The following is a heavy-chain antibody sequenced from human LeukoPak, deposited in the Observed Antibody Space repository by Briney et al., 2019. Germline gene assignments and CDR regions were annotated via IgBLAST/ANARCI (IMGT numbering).Heavy chain of an antibody. CDR1: GYSFTSYW. J-gene: IGHJ4*02. D-gene: IGHD3-22*01. Sequence: ESLKISCKGSGYSFTSYWIGWVRQMPGKGLEWMGIIYPGDSDTRYSPSFQGQVTISADKSIRTAYLQWSSLKASDTAMYYCARQGYDSSGYSYYFDYWGQGTLVTVSS. V-gene: IGHV5-51*01. CDR3: ARQGYDSSGYSYYFDY. CDR2: IYPGDSDT.